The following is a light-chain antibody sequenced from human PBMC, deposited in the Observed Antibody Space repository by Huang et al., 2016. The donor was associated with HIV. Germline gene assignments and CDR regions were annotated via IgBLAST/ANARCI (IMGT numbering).Light chain of an antibody. J-gene: IGKJ5*01. Sequence: HLTQSPPSLSASVGDSVFISCRASQDIGTSLAWYQQRTGRAPQLLISGASTLQTVVPSRVSGDSAGTDFTLCSNDLQPEDVATYYCQQLHAYPITFGQGTRLDIK. V-gene: IGKV1-13*02. CDR3: QQLHAYPIT. CDR2: GAS. CDR1: QDIGTS.